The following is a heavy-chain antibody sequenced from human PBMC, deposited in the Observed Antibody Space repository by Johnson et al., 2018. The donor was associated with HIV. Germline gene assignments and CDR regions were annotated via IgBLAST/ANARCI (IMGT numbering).Heavy chain of an antibody. CDR1: GFTFSSYA. J-gene: IGHJ3*02. CDR3: ARVVLVRLAVAGPSRDAFDI. CDR2: ISYDGTNK. Sequence: QVQLVESGGGVVQPGRSLRLSCAASGFTFSSYAMHWVRQAPGKGLEWVALISYDGTNKYYADSAKGRFTISRDNAKNSLYLQMNSLRAEDTALYYCARVVLVRLAVAGPSRDAFDIWGQGTMVTVSS. V-gene: IGHV3-30*04. D-gene: IGHD6-19*01.